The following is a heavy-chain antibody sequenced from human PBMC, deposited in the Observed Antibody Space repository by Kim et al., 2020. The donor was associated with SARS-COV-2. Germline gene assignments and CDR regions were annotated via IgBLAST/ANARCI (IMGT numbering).Heavy chain of an antibody. V-gene: IGHV3-73*01. J-gene: IGHJ4*02. CDR2: IRSKANSYAT. Sequence: GGSLRLSCAASGFTFSGSAMHWVRQASGKGLEWVGRIRSKANSYATEYAASVKGRFTISRDDSKNTAYLQMNSLKTEDTAVYYCSGPYSSSWYGLNYWGRGTLVTVSS. CDR3: SGPYSSSWYGLNY. CDR1: GFTFSGSA. D-gene: IGHD6-13*01.